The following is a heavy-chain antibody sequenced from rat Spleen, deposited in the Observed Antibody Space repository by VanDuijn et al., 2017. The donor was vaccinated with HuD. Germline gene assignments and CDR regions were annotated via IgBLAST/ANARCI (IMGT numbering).Heavy chain of an antibody. D-gene: IGHD1-9*01. CDR1: GFTFSSFP. CDR3: ARRHYGYTDYFDY. J-gene: IGHJ2*01. CDR2: ISYGDSSGHSST. Sequence: EVQLEESGGGLVQPGRSMKLSCAASGFTFSSFPMAWVRQAPTKGLEWVATISYGDSSGHSSTYYRDSVKGRFTISRDNAKSTLSLQMDSLRSEDTATYYCARRHYGYTDYFDYWGQGVMVTVSS. V-gene: IGHV5-46*01.